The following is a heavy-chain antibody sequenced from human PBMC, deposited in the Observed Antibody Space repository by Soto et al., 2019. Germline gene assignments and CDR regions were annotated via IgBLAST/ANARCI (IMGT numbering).Heavy chain of an antibody. CDR1: GYTFTGYY. Sequence: QVQLVQSGAEVKKPGASVKVSCKASGYTFTGYYMHWVRQAPGQGLEWMGWINPNSGGTNYAQKFQGGVTMTRDTSISTAYMELSRLRSDDTAVYYCARERRTTVTDYYYYYGMDVWGQGTTVTVSS. D-gene: IGHD4-4*01. CDR2: INPNSGGT. V-gene: IGHV1-2*02. J-gene: IGHJ6*02. CDR3: ARERRTTVTDYYYYYGMDV.